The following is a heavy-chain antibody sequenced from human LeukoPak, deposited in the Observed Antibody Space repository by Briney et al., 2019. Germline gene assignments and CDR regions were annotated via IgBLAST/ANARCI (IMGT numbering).Heavy chain of an antibody. V-gene: IGHV1-69*04. CDR2: IIPIFGIA. D-gene: IGHD1-26*01. CDR1: GGTFSSYA. Sequence: SVKVSCKASGGTFSSYAISWVRQAPGQGLEWMGRIIPIFGIANYAQKFQGRVTITADKSTSTAYMELSSLRSEGTAVYYCARTFRRDGSYPFDYWGQGTLVTVSS. CDR3: ARTFRRDGSYPFDY. J-gene: IGHJ4*02.